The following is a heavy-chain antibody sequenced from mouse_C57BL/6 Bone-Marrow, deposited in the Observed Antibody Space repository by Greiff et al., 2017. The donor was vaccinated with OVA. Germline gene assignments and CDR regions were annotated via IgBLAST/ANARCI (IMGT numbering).Heavy chain of an antibody. Sequence: QVQLQQSGAELARPGASVKLSCKASGYTFTSYGISWVKQRTGQGLEWIGEIYPRSGNTYYNEKFKGKATLTADKSSSTAYMELRSLTSDDSAVYFCARGGSSYDWYFDVWGTGTTVTVSS. CDR1: GYTFTSYG. CDR3: ARGGSSYDWYFDV. CDR2: IYPRSGNT. V-gene: IGHV1-81*01. J-gene: IGHJ1*03. D-gene: IGHD1-1*01.